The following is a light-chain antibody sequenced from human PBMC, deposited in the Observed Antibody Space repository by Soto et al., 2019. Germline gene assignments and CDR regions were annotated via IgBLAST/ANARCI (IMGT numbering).Light chain of an antibody. V-gene: IGKV1-5*03. CDR2: RAS. CDR1: QSIDDW. CDR3: QQYSTYWT. J-gene: IGKJ1*01. Sequence: DIQMTQSPSTLSASVGDRVTITCRASQSIDDWLAWYQQKPGKAPKLLIYRASTLESGVPSRFSGRGSGTEFTLTLSSLQPDDFATYYCQQYSTYWTFGQGTKVEIK.